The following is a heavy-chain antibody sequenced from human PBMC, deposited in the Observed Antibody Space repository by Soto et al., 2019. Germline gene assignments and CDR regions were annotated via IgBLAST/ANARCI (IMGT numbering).Heavy chain of an antibody. CDR3: ARMSIVGRRDYYYGMDV. CDR2: LTPSGSYL. J-gene: IGHJ6*02. D-gene: IGHD6-6*01. CDR1: GFTFSDYS. V-gene: IGHV3-21*01. Sequence: GGSLRLSCAASGFTFSDYSMNWVRQAPGKGLEWVSSLTPSGSYLYYADSVKGRFTISRDSTKFSLYLQVNSLRAEDTAVYYCARMSIVGRRDYYYGMDVWGQGTTVTVSS.